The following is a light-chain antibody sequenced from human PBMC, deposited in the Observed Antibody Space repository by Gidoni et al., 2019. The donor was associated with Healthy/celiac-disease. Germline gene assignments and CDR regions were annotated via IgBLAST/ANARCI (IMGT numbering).Light chain of an antibody. Sequence: HSVLPQPPSASGTPGQRVPIPCSGSSSNIGSNTVNWYQQLPGTAPNLLIYSNNQRPSGVPDRFSGSKSGTSASLAISGLQSEDEADYYCAAWDDSLNGPVFGGGTKLTVL. J-gene: IGLJ2*01. V-gene: IGLV1-44*01. CDR2: SNN. CDR3: AAWDDSLNGPV. CDR1: SSNIGSNT.